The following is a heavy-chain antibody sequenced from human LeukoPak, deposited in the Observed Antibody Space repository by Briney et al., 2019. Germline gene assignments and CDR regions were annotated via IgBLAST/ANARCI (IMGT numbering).Heavy chain of an antibody. CDR2: IKQDGSEK. J-gene: IGHJ4*02. Sequence: GRALRLSCAASGFTFSSYWMSWVRQAPGKGREWVANIKQDGSEKYYVDSVKRRFTISRDNAKSSLYLQMTSLRAEDTAVYYCARVSHDYGDYFDYWGQGTLVTVSS. V-gene: IGHV3-7*01. CDR3: ARVSHDYGDYFDY. D-gene: IGHD4-17*01. CDR1: GFTFSSYW.